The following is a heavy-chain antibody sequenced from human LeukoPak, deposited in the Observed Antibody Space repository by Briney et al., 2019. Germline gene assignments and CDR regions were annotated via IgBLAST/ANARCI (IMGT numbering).Heavy chain of an antibody. D-gene: IGHD6-19*01. Sequence: QPGGSLRLSCAASGFTFSSYGMHWVRQAPGKGLEWVAVISYDGSNKYYADSMKGRFTISRDNSKNTLYLQVDSLRAEGTAVYYCAKEISVAGMFDYWGQGTLVTVSS. CDR1: GFTFSSYG. CDR2: ISYDGSNK. CDR3: AKEISVAGMFDY. V-gene: IGHV3-30*18. J-gene: IGHJ4*02.